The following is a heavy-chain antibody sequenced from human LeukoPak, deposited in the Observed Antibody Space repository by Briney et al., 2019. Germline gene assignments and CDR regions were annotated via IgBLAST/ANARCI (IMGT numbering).Heavy chain of an antibody. D-gene: IGHD3-22*01. CDR2: IYYSGST. J-gene: IGHJ4*02. V-gene: IGHV4-39*07. CDR3: ARDRGTPDYYDTSGYDY. CDR1: GGSISSSSYY. Sequence: SETLSLTCTVSGGSISSSSYYWGWVRQPPGKGLEWIGSIYYSGSTYYNPSLKSRFTISVDTPKNQFSLKLSSVTAVDAAVYYCARDRGTPDYYDTSGYDYWGQGTLVTVSS.